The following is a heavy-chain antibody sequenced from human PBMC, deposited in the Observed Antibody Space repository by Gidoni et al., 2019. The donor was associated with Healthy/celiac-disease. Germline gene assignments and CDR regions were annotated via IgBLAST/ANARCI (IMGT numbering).Heavy chain of an antibody. J-gene: IGHJ4*02. Sequence: QVQLVESWGGVVQPGRSLRLSCAASGFTFSSYAMHWVRQAPGKGLEWVAVISYDGSNKYYADSVKGRFTISRDNSKNTLYLQMNSLRAEDTAVYYCASGRSLLLWFGASDYWGQGTLVTVSS. CDR3: ASGRSLLLWFGASDY. CDR1: GFTFSSYA. V-gene: IGHV3-30-3*01. D-gene: IGHD3-10*01. CDR2: ISYDGSNK.